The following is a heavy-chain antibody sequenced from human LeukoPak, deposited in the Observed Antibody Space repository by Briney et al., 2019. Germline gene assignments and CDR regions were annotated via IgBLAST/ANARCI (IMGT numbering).Heavy chain of an antibody. CDR2: ISSSGSTI. V-gene: IGHV3-48*03. J-gene: IGHJ6*03. CDR1: GFTFSSYE. D-gene: IGHD2-21*01. CDR3: ARGLDYYYYMDV. Sequence: GGSLRLSCAASGFTFSSYEMNSVRQAPGKGLEWVSYISSSGSTIYYADSVKGRFTISRDNAKNSLYLQMNSLRAEDTAVYYCARGLDYYYYMDVWGKGTTVTVSS.